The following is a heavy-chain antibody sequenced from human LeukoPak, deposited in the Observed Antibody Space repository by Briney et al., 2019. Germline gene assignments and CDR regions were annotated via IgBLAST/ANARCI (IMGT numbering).Heavy chain of an antibody. J-gene: IGHJ4*02. CDR3: ARQWAASYVHY. D-gene: IGHD3-10*01. Sequence: SETLSLTCTVSGGSISSSSHYWGWIRQPPGKGLEWIGAVYYRGSTYYKPSLKSRVNISGDTSKNQFFLKLSSVTAADTAVYYCARQWAASYVHYWGQGTLVTVSS. CDR1: GGSISSSSHY. V-gene: IGHV4-39*01. CDR2: VYYRGST.